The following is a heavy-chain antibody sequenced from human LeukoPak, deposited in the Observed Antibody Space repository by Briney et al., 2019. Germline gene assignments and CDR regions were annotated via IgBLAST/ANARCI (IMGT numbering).Heavy chain of an antibody. CDR3: ARDASGSYGFDP. CDR2: MSPNSGNT. J-gene: IGHJ5*02. CDR1: GYSFTSHD. V-gene: IGHV1-8*01. Sequence: ASVKVSCRASGYSFTSHDITWVRQATGQGLEWLGWMSPNSGNTGSARKFQGRVTMSRDTSINTAYMELSSLRSEDSAAYYCARDASGSYGFDPWGQGTLVTVSS. D-gene: IGHD3-10*01.